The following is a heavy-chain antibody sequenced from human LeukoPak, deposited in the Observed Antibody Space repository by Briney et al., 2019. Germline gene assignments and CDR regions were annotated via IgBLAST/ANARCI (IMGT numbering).Heavy chain of an antibody. D-gene: IGHD3-16*01. CDR2: IYYTGST. V-gene: IGHV4-59*01. CDR1: GDSISSYY. CDR3: AREPVSLGYYMDV. Sequence: SETLSLTCTVSGDSISSYYWSWIRQPPGKGLEWIGYIYYTGSTKYNPSLKSRVTISIDTSKNQFSLKLSSVTSADTAVYYCAREPVSLGYYMDVWGKGTTVTVSS. J-gene: IGHJ6*03.